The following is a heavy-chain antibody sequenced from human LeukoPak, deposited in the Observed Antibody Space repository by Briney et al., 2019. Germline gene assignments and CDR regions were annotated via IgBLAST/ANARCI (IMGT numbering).Heavy chain of an antibody. CDR2: IWYDGSNK. V-gene: IGHV3-33*01. J-gene: IGHJ1*01. Sequence: GGSLTLLCAASGFTFSIYGVHWARQAPGKGLEWVAVIWYDGSNKYYADSVKGRFTISRDNSKNTLYLQMNSLRAEDTAVYYCARDMSVFYSGSYISAWGQGTLVTVSS. D-gene: IGHD1-26*01. CDR1: GFTFSIYG. CDR3: ARDMSVFYSGSYISA.